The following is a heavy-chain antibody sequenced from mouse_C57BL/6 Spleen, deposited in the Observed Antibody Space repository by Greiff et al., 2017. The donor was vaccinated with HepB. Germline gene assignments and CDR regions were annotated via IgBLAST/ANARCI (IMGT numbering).Heavy chain of an antibody. V-gene: IGHV1-15*01. J-gene: IGHJ2*01. D-gene: IGHD2-2*01. CDR2: IDPETGGT. Sequence: VQLQQSGAELVRPGASVTLSCKASGYTFTDYEMHWVKQTPVHGLEWIGAIDPETGGTAYNQKFKGKAILTADKSSSTAYIELRSLTSEDSAVYYCTRGRLLGYWGQGTTLTVSS. CDR1: GYTFTDYE. CDR3: TRGRLLGY.